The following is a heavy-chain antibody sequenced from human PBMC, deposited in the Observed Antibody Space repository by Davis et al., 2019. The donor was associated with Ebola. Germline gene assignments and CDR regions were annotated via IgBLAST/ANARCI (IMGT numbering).Heavy chain of an antibody. CDR3: ARDGAVTFGMDV. D-gene: IGHD4-17*01. J-gene: IGHJ6*02. CDR1: GYTFTSYG. V-gene: IGHV1-18*01. CDR2: INAGNGNT. Sequence: AASVKVSCKASGYTFTSYGISWVRQAPGQGLEWMGWINAGNGNTKYSQKFQGRVTMTRDTSTSTVYMELSSLRSEDTAVYYCARDGAVTFGMDVWGQGTTVTVSS.